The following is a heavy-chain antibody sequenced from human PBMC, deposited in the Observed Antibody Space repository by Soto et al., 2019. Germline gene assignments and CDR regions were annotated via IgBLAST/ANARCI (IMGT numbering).Heavy chain of an antibody. CDR2: ITAYTGDT. Sequence: QVQLVQSGAEVKRPGAPVKVSCRASGYSFTTYGVSWVRQAPGQGLEWMGWITAYTGDTNYAQRFLDRVTMTTDTSTTTAHMELRSMRSDDTAVYYCARDGHVVAAMYSDSNYYGMDVWGQGTTVTVSS. D-gene: IGHD5-12*01. V-gene: IGHV1-18*01. J-gene: IGHJ6*02. CDR1: GYSFTTYG. CDR3: ARDGHVVAAMYSDSNYYGMDV.